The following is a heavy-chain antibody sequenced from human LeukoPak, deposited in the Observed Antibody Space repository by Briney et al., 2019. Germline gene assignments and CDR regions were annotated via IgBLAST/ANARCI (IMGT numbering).Heavy chain of an antibody. CDR2: IYPRDGST. V-gene: IGHV1-46*01. J-gene: IGHJ4*02. CDR1: GSSFTSNY. Sequence: ASVKVSCKASGSSFTSNYIHWVRQAPGQGLEWMGMIYPRDGSTSYAQKFQGRVTVTRDTSTSTVHVELSGLRSEDTAVYYCARDQEAFDYWGQGTLVTVSS. CDR3: ARDQEAFDY.